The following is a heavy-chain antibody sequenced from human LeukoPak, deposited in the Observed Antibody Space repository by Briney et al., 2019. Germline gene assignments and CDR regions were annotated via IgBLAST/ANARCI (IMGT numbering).Heavy chain of an antibody. CDR1: GFTFSSYS. V-gene: IGHV3-21*01. CDR3: ARGVDTPMDTYYYYYMDV. CDR2: ISISSSYI. D-gene: IGHD5-18*01. J-gene: IGHJ6*03. Sequence: NPGGSLRLSCAASGFTFSSYSMNWVRQAPGKGLEWVSSISISSSYIYYADSVKGRFTISRDNAKNSLYLQMNSLRAEDTAVYYCARGVDTPMDTYYYYYMDVWGKGTTVTVSS.